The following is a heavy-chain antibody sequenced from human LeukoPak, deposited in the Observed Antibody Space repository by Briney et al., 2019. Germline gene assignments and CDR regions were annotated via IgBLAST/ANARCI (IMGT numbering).Heavy chain of an antibody. V-gene: IGHV3-30-3*01. Sequence: GGSLRLSCAASGFTFSRYAMHWVRQAPGKGLEWVAVISYDGSNKYYADSVKGRITISRDNAKNSLYLQMNSLRAEDTAVYYCVRNFGRWLFGYYHYYMDVWGKGTTVTVSS. D-gene: IGHD3-22*01. J-gene: IGHJ6*03. CDR2: ISYDGSNK. CDR3: VRNFGRWLFGYYHYYMDV. CDR1: GFTFSRYA.